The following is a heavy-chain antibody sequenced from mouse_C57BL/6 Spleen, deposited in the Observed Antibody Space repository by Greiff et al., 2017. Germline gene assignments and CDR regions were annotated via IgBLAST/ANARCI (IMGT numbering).Heavy chain of an antibody. V-gene: IGHV1-22*01. Sequence: VQLKQSGPELVKPGASVKMSCKASGYTLTDYNMHWVKQSHGKSLEWIGYINPNNGGTSYNQKFKGKGKLTVNKSSSTAYMELHSLTSEDSAVYYCARNGLYYYGSSYVAYWGQGTTLTVSS. J-gene: IGHJ2*01. CDR3: ARNGLYYYGSSYVAY. D-gene: IGHD1-1*01. CDR1: GYTLTDYN. CDR2: INPNNGGT.